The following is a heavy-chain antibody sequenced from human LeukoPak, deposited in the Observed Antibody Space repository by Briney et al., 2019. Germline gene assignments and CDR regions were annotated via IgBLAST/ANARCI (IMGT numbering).Heavy chain of an antibody. CDR3: AKEMGLGVTIYYFDS. J-gene: IGHJ4*02. Sequence: PGGSLSLLYAASGFSFSRYSVYWARQPPGKGREWLATISASGGSTYYTDAVRGRFTISRDNLKNTLYLQMSSLRAEDTATFYCAKEMGLGVTIYYFDSWGQGTLVTVSS. D-gene: IGHD3-16*01. V-gene: IGHV3-23*01. CDR1: GFSFSRYS. CDR2: ISASGGST.